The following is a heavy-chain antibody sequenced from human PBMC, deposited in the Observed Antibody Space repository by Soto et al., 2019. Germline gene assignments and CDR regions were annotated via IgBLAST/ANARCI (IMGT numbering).Heavy chain of an antibody. CDR3: ARDVGYCSGGSCYEGQDFDI. J-gene: IGHJ3*02. Sequence: SETLSLTCTVSGGSISSGGYYWSWIRHHPGNGLEWIGYIYYSGSTYYNPSLKSRVTISVDTSKKQFSLKLSSVTAADTAVYYCARDVGYCSGGSCYEGQDFDIWGQGTMVTV. CDR1: GGSISSGGYY. CDR2: IYYSGST. D-gene: IGHD2-15*01. V-gene: IGHV4-31*03.